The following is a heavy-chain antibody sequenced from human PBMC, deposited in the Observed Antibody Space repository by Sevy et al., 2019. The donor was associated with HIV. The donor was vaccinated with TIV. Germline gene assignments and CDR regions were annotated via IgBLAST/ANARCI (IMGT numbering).Heavy chain of an antibody. V-gene: IGHV3-7*01. CDR2: IKQDGSEK. CDR1: GFTLSSYW. J-gene: IGHJ3*01. Sequence: GGSLRLSCAGSGFTLSSYWMSWVRQAPGRGLEWVANIKQDGSEKYYVDSVKGRFTISRDNGENSMYLQMNSLRDEDTAMYYCAWQGGGLDVYTAMYDAFDLWGRGTMVTVSS. CDR3: AWQGGGLDVYTAMYDAFDL. D-gene: IGHD5-18*01.